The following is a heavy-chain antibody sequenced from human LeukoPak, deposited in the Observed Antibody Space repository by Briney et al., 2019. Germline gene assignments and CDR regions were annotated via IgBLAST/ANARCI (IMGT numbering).Heavy chain of an antibody. Sequence: PGGSLRLSCAASGFTFSDYYINWIRQAPGKGLEWVSAISGSGGSTYYADSVKGRFTISRDNSKNTLYLQMNSLRAEDTAVYYCAKEIVEQQLVFDYWGQGTLVTVSS. CDR3: AKEIVEQQLVFDY. CDR2: ISGSGGST. D-gene: IGHD6-13*01. J-gene: IGHJ4*02. CDR1: GFTFSDYY. V-gene: IGHV3-23*01.